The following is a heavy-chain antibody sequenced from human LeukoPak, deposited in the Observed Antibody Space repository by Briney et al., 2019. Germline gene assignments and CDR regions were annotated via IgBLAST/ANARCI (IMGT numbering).Heavy chain of an antibody. J-gene: IGHJ5*02. CDR1: GFTLRGHS. CDR3: AKGGYTTWFDP. Sequence: GGPLALSGAASGFTLRGHSMSLLRQPPGEGVDWVSNIRSNGGDTYYTDSVKGRFTISRDNSKNTLYLEMNSLRAGDTAVYYCAKGGYTTWFDPWGQGTLVTVSS. D-gene: IGHD2-15*01. CDR2: IRSNGGDT. V-gene: IGHV3-23*01.